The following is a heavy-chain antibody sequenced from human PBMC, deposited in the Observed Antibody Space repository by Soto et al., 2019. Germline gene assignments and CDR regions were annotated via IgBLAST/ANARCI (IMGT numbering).Heavy chain of an antibody. D-gene: IGHD2-21*01. CDR3: ARKGEEGWFDP. CDR1: GYPISSSTS. V-gene: IGHV4-28*01. CDR2: IYYSGRN. J-gene: IGHJ5*02. Sequence: QVQLQESGPGLVKPSDTLSLTCAVSGYPISSSTSWGWIRQPPGKGLEWIWHIYYSGRNYYHPTLQSRVSIAAAKSQNQFSLKLSSVTAADAAVYYCARKGEEGWFDPWGQGTLVTVSS.